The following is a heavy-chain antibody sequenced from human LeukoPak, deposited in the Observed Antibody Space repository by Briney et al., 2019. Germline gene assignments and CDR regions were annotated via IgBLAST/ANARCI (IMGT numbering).Heavy chain of an antibody. D-gene: IGHD1-26*01. CDR1: GGSINSSSYY. CDR3: ARDRGGSAMGGPFDY. CDR2: IYYSGST. V-gene: IGHV4-39*07. J-gene: IGHJ4*02. Sequence: SETLSLTCTVSGGSINSSSYYWGWIRQPPGKGLEWIGSIYYSGSTYYNPSLKSRVTISVDTSKNQFSLKLSSVTAADTAVYYCARDRGGSAMGGPFDYWGQGTLVTVSS.